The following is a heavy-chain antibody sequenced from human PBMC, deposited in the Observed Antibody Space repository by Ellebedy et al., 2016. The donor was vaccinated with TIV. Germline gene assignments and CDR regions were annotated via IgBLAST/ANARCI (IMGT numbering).Heavy chain of an antibody. D-gene: IGHD1-14*01. CDR2: INHSGST. J-gene: IGHJ4*02. CDR1: GGSFSGYY. CDR3: ANNRYFNY. Sequence: MPGGSLRLSCAVYGGSFSGYYWSWIRQPPGKGLEWIGEINHSGSTYYNPSLKSRVTISVDRSKNQFSLKLSSVTAADTAVYYCANNRYFNYWGQGTLVTVSS. V-gene: IGHV4-34*01.